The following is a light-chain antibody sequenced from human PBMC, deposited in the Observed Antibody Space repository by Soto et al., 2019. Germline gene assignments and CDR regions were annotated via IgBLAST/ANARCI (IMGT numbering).Light chain of an antibody. J-gene: IGKJ1*01. CDR3: QQYGSSPET. Sequence: EIVLTQSPATLSLSPGERATLSCRASQSVSSSQLAWYQQRPGQAPRLLMYDAFIRATGIPDRFSGSGSGTDFTLTISRLEPEDFAVYYCQQYGSSPETFGQGTKVDIK. CDR2: DAF. V-gene: IGKV3-20*01. CDR1: QSVSSSQ.